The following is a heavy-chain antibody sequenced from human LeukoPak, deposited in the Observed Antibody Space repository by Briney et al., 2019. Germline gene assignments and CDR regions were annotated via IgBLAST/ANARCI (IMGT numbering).Heavy chain of an antibody. CDR3: ARLGIVAVPGFNAFDI. V-gene: IGHV3-66*02. D-gene: IGHD2-2*01. CDR1: EFTVESNY. J-gene: IGHJ3*02. Sequence: GGSLRLSCAASEFTVESNYMSWVRQAPGKGLEWVSVIYSAGTTYSADSVKGRFTISRDTSKNTLYLQMNSLRAEDTAVYFCARLGIVAVPGFNAFDIWGQGTMVTVSS. CDR2: IYSAGTT.